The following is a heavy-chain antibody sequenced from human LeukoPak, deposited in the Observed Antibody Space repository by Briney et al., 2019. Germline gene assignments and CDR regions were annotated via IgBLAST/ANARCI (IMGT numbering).Heavy chain of an antibody. CDR3: ARVGQATISLGWFDP. D-gene: IGHD5-12*01. CDR2: INSDGSST. V-gene: IGHV3-74*01. Sequence: GGSLRLSCAASGFTFSSYWMHWVRQAPGKGLVWVSRINSDGSSTSYADSVKGRFTISRDNAKNTLYLQMNSLRAEDTAVYYCARVGQATISLGWFDPWGQGTLVTVSS. J-gene: IGHJ5*02. CDR1: GFTFSSYW.